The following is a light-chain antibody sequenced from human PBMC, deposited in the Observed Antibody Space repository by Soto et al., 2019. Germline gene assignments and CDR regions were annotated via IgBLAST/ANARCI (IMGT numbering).Light chain of an antibody. CDR3: QQYDSFSKT. J-gene: IGKJ1*01. CDR2: DAS. V-gene: IGKV1-5*01. CDR1: QSIRSW. Sequence: DIQMTQSPSSLSSSVEDRVTITCRASQSIRSWLSWYQQKQGKALQLLIFDASNLESGVPSRFSGSGSGTEFTLTISSMQPDDFATYYCQQYDSFSKTFGRGTKVDIK.